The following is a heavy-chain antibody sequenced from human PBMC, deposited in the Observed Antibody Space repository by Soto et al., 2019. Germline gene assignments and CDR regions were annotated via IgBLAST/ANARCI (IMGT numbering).Heavy chain of an antibody. CDR3: ASSSSLEPHDAFDI. J-gene: IGHJ3*02. V-gene: IGHV4-28*01. D-gene: IGHD1-1*01. Sequence: QVQLQESGPGLVKPSDTLSLTCAVSGYSISSSNWWGWIRQPSGKGLEWIGYIYYSGSTYYNPSLKSRVTMSVDTSKNQFSLKLSSVSAVDTALYYCASSSSLEPHDAFDIWGQGTMVTVSS. CDR2: IYYSGST. CDR1: GYSISSSNW.